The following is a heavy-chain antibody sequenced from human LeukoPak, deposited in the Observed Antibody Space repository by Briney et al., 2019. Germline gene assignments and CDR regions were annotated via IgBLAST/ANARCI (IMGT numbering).Heavy chain of an antibody. CDR1: GGSFSGYY. D-gene: IGHD2-2*01. CDR2: INHSGST. V-gene: IGHV4-34*01. CDR3: ARVKKGYCSSTSCPLRFDP. J-gene: IGHJ5*02. Sequence: PSETLSLTCAVYGGSFSGYYWSWISQPPGKGLEWIGEINHSGSTNYNPSLKSRVTISVDTSKNQFSLKLSSVTAADTAVYYCARVKKGYCSSTSCPLRFDPWGQGTLVTVSS.